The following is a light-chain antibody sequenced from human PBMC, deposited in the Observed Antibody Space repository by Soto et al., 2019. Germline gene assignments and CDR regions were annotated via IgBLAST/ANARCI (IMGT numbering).Light chain of an antibody. CDR2: EVS. Sequence: QSALTQPASVSGSPGQSITISCTGTSGDVGGYNYVSWYQQHPGKAPKLMIYEVSHRPSGVSNRFSGSKSGNAASPPISGPQTEFVANYLGRSYSSISTVCFGGGTKRTGL. CDR3: RSYSSISTVC. V-gene: IGLV2-14*01. CDR1: SGDVGGYNY. J-gene: IGLJ2*01.